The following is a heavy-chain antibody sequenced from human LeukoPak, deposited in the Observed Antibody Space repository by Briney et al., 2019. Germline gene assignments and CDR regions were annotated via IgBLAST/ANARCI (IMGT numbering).Heavy chain of an antibody. V-gene: IGHV3-30-3*01. CDR3: ARVGYSSGWYSYYFDY. CDR1: GFTFSSYA. Sequence: PGGSLRLSCAASGFTFSSYAMHWVRQAPGKGLEWVAVISYDGTNKYYADSVKGRFTISRDNSKNTLYLQMNSLRAEDTAVYYCARVGYSSGWYSYYFDYWGQGTLVTVSS. J-gene: IGHJ4*02. CDR2: ISYDGTNK. D-gene: IGHD6-19*01.